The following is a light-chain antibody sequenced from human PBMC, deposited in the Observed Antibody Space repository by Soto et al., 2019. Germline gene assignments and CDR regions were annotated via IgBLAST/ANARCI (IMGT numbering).Light chain of an antibody. J-gene: IGKJ4*01. CDR2: DAS. Sequence: EIVLTQSPATLSLSPGERATLSCRASQSVSSYLAWYQQKPGQAPRLLIYDASNRANGITARFSVSGSGTDFTPTISSLEPEDFAVYYCQQRSNWPVTLGGGTKVEIK. CDR3: QQRSNWPVT. CDR1: QSVSSY. V-gene: IGKV3-11*01.